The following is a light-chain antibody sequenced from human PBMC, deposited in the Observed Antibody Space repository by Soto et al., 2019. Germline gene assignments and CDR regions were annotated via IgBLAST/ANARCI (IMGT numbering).Light chain of an antibody. J-gene: IGKJ2*01. CDR3: QQSSTTPYT. CDR1: QSISNS. Sequence: DIQMTQSPSSLSASVGDRVTITCRASQSISNSLNWYQQKTGNAPKVLIYAASNLQSGVPSKFSGSGSGTDFTLTINGLQPEDFAIYYCQQSSTTPYTFGQGTKLEIK. V-gene: IGKV1-39*01. CDR2: AAS.